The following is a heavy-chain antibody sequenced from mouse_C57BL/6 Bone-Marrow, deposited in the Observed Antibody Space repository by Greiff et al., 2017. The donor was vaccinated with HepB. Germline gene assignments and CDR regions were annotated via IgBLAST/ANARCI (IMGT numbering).Heavy chain of an antibody. CDR1: GFSFNTYA. CDR3: VRTRGDYYDGYYYAMDY. Sequence: EVHLVESGGGLVQPQGSLKLSCAASGFSFNTYAMNWVRQAPGKGLEWVARIRSKSNNYATYYADSVKDRFTISRDDSERLLYLQMNNLKTEDTAMYYCVRTRGDYYDGYYYAMDYWGQGTSVTVSS. CDR2: IRSKSNNYAT. J-gene: IGHJ4*01. V-gene: IGHV10-1*01. D-gene: IGHD1-1*01.